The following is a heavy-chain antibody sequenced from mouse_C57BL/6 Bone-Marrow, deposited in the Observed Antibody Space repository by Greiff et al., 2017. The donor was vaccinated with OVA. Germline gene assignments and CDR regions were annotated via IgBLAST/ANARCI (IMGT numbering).Heavy chain of an antibody. CDR1: GFTFSDYG. CDR2: ISSGSSTI. Sequence: EVHLVESGGGLVKPGGSLKLSCAASGFTFSDYGMHWVRQAPEKGLEWVAYISSGSSTIYYADTVKGRFTIARDNAKNTLFLQMTSLRSEDTAMYYCARPGGSSYWFAYWGQGTLVTVSA. V-gene: IGHV5-17*01. D-gene: IGHD1-1*01. CDR3: ARPGGSSYWFAY. J-gene: IGHJ3*01.